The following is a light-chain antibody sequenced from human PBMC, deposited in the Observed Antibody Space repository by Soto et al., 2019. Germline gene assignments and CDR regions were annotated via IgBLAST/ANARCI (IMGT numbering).Light chain of an antibody. CDR1: QSVSSTY. CDR2: GAS. Sequence: IVFTQAKITLSLSPGERATLSCRASQSVSSTYLVWYQQKPGQAPRLLIYGASIRATGVPDSFSGSGSGTEFTLTIIRLQPDDCATYYCQQYHSYLLTFGGGTKVDIK. J-gene: IGKJ4*01. V-gene: IGKV3-20*01. CDR3: QQYHSYLLT.